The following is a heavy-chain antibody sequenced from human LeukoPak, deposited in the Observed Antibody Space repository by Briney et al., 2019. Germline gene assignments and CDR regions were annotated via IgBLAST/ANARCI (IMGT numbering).Heavy chain of an antibody. CDR1: GGSFSGYY. Sequence: SETLSLTCAVYGGSFSGYYWSWIRQPPGKGLEWIGEINHSGSTNYSPSLKSRVTISVDTSKNQFSLKLSSVTAADTAVYYCARDNYYDSSGYDWGQGTLVTVSS. CDR2: INHSGST. J-gene: IGHJ4*02. CDR3: ARDNYYDSSGYD. D-gene: IGHD3-22*01. V-gene: IGHV4-34*01.